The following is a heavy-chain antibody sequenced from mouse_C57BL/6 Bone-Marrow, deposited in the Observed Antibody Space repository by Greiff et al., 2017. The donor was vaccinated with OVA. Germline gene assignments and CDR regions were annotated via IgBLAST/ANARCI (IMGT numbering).Heavy chain of an antibody. J-gene: IGHJ3*01. D-gene: IGHD2-1*01. CDR3: AREAIYYGNWGVFAY. CDR1: GYTFTSYW. V-gene: IGHV1-72*01. CDR2: IDPNSGGT. Sequence: QVQLQQPGAELVKPGASVKLSCKASGYTFTSYWMHWVKQRPGRGLAWIGWIDPNSGGTKYNEKFKSKATLTVDKPSSTAYMQLSSLTSEDSAVYYCAREAIYYGNWGVFAYWGQGTLVTVSA.